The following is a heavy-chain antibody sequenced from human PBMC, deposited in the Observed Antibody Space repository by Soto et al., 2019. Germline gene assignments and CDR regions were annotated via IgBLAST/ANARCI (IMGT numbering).Heavy chain of an antibody. CDR3: AKDKAIIGPYDY. CDR2: ISASGGNT. J-gene: IGHJ4*02. D-gene: IGHD5-18*01. CDR1: GFTFRSYA. V-gene: IGHV3-23*01. Sequence: QPGGSLRLSCAASGFTFRSYAMNWVRQAPGKGLEWVSAISASGGNTYFADSVKGRFTISRDNSKNTLYLQLNSLRAEDTAVYFCAKDKAIIGPYDYWGQGTLVTVSS.